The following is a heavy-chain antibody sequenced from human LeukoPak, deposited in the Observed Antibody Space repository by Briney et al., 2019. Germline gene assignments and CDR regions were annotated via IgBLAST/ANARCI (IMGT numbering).Heavy chain of an antibody. CDR1: GGTFSSYA. Sequence: GASVKVSCKASGGTFSSYAISWVRQVPGQGLEWMGRIIPILGIANYAQKFQGRVTITADKSTSTAYMELSSLRSEDTAVYYCARHERFLECPVDYWGQGTLVTVSS. D-gene: IGHD3-3*01. CDR3: ARHERFLECPVDY. V-gene: IGHV1-69*04. CDR2: IIPILGIA. J-gene: IGHJ4*02.